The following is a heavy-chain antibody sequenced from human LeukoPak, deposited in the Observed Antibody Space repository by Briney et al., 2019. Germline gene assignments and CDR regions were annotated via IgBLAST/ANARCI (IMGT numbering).Heavy chain of an antibody. CDR3: ARDPEDSSGLLLLQGDV. Sequence: PGGSLRLPCAASGFTFSSYGMHWVRQAPGKGLEWVAVIWYDGSNKYYADSVKGRFTISRDNSKNTLYLQMNSLRAEDTAVYYCARDPEDSSGLLLLQGDVWGQGTTVTVSS. J-gene: IGHJ6*02. CDR2: IWYDGSNK. CDR1: GFTFSSYG. D-gene: IGHD3-22*01. V-gene: IGHV3-33*01.